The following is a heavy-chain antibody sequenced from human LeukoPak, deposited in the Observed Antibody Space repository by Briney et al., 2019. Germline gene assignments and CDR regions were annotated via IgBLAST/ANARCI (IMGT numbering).Heavy chain of an antibody. CDR1: GYTFTGYY. V-gene: IGHV1-2*06. CDR2: INPNSGGT. Sequence: ASVKVSCKASGYTFTGYYMHWVRQAPGQGLEWMGRINPNSGGTNYAQKFQGRVTMTRDTSISTVHMELSRLRSDDTAVYYCARDSRDTRAFDYWGQGTLVTVSS. J-gene: IGHJ4*02. CDR3: ARDSRDTRAFDY.